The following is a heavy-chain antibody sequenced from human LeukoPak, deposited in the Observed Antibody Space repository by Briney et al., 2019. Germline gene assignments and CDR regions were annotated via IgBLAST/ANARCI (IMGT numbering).Heavy chain of an antibody. CDR2: ISYDGSNK. CDR1: GFTFSTYG. CDR3: AKEVRGDAFDI. V-gene: IGHV3-30*18. J-gene: IGHJ3*02. D-gene: IGHD3-16*01. Sequence: GGSLKLSCAASGFTFSTYGMHWVRQAPGKGLEWVAVISYDGSNKDYADFVKGRFTISRDNSKNTLYLQMNSLRAEDTAVYYCAKEVRGDAFDIWGQGTMVTVSP.